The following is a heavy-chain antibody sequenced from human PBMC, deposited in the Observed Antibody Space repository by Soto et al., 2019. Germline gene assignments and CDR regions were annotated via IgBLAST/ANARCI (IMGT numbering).Heavy chain of an antibody. Sequence: PSQTLSLTCAISGDSVSSNSAAWNWIRQSPSRGLEWLGRTYYRSKWYNDYAVSVKSRITINPDTSKNQFSLQLNSVTPEDTAVYYCARDSSSWYDRYYYYGMDVWGQGTTVTVS. J-gene: IGHJ6*02. D-gene: IGHD6-13*01. CDR2: TYYRSKWYN. CDR3: ARDSSSWYDRYYYYGMDV. CDR1: GDSVSSNSAA. V-gene: IGHV6-1*01.